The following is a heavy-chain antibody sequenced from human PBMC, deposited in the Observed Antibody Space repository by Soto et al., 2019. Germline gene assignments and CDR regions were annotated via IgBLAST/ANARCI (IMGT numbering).Heavy chain of an antibody. D-gene: IGHD1-7*01. V-gene: IGHV3-23*01. Sequence: PWGALRLSCAASGFTFSSYSMSWVRQAPGKGLEWVAHITASGGTTYYADSVKGRFTISRDTSRNTLYLQMNSLRAEDTALYYCAKCMQAYWNYDAHHIWGQGTMGHRLL. CDR2: ITASGGTT. J-gene: IGHJ3*02. CDR3: AKCMQAYWNYDAHHI. CDR1: GFTFSSYS.